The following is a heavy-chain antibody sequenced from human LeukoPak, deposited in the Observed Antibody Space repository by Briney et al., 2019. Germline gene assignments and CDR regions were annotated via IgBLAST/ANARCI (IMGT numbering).Heavy chain of an antibody. CDR1: GFTFSSYS. V-gene: IGHV3-21*01. Sequence: PGGSLRLSCAASGFTFSSYSMNWVRQAPGKGLEWVSSISSSSSYIYYADSVKGRFTISRDNAKNSLYLQMNSLRAEDTAVYYCARGGIQLWSRVFDYWGQGTLVTVSS. J-gene: IGHJ4*02. CDR2: ISSSSSYI. D-gene: IGHD5-18*01. CDR3: ARGGIQLWSRVFDY.